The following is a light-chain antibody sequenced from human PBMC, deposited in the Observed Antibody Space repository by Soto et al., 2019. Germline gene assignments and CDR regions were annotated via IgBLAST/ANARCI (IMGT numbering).Light chain of an antibody. Sequence: ALTQPRSVSGSPGQSVTISCTGTSSDVGGYNCVSWYQQHPGKAPQLMIYDVTQRPSGVPDRFSGSKSGNTASLTISGLQAEDEADYYCCSHSASYTFVFGTGTKVTVL. CDR2: DVT. CDR1: SSDVGGYNC. V-gene: IGLV2-11*01. CDR3: CSHSASYTFV. J-gene: IGLJ1*01.